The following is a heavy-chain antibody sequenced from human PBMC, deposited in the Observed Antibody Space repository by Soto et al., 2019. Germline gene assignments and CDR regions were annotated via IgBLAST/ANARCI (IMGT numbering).Heavy chain of an antibody. J-gene: IGHJ6*02. CDR3: ARDCSGGSCYPGMDV. Sequence: GGSLRLSCAASGFNFNSYTINWVRQAPGERLEWLSSISSSGYIFSTDSVRGRFTISRDNAKNSVYLQINSLRAEDTAVYFCARDCSGGSCYPGMDVWGQGTTVTVSS. V-gene: IGHV3-21*01. CDR1: GFNFNSYT. CDR2: ISSSGYI. D-gene: IGHD2-15*01.